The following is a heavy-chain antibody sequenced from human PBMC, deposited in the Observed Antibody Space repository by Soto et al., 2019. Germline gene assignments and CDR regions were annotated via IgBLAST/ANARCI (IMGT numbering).Heavy chain of an antibody. V-gene: IGHV3-15*01. CDR3: TTVTDFWSGYYSLGDAFDI. Sequence: GGSLRLSCAASGFNFSNAWMSWVRQAPGKGLEWVGRIKSKTDGGTTDYAAPVKGRFTISRDDSKNTLYLQMNSLKTEDTAVYYCTTVTDFWSGYYSLGDAFDIWGQGTMVTVS. D-gene: IGHD3-3*01. CDR1: GFNFSNAW. CDR2: IKSKTDGGTT. J-gene: IGHJ3*02.